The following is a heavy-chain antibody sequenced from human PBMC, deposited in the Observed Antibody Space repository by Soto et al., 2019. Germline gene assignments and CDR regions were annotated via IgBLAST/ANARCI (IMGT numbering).Heavy chain of an antibody. CDR2: INHLETT. CDR1: VASITFGGYS. CDR3: ARGGGSDSFDY. D-gene: IGHD1-26*01. Sequence: SETLSLTCPVSVASITFGGYSWSWIRQTPGKGLEWIGYINHLETTFYNPSFESRLTLSIDRAKNQFSLKLHSMSAADRAVYFCARGGGSDSFDYWGQGILVTVSS. V-gene: IGHV4-30-2*01. J-gene: IGHJ4*02.